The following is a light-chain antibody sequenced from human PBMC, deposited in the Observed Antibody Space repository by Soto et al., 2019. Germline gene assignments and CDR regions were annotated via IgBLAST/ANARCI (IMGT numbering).Light chain of an antibody. J-gene: IGKJ5*01. CDR1: QGISSY. V-gene: IGKV1-9*01. CDR3: QQLNSYRIT. Sequence: IQLTQSPSFLSASVGDRVTITCRASQGISSYLAWYQQKPGKVPKLLIYAASTLQSGVPSRFSGSRSGTEFTLTIGSLQPEDFATYYCQQLNSYRITFGQGTRLEIK. CDR2: AAS.